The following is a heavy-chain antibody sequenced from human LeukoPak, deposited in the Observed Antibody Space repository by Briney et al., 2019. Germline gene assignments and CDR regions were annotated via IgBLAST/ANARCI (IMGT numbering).Heavy chain of an antibody. V-gene: IGHV4-30-2*01. CDR2: IYHSEST. D-gene: IGHD3-22*01. CDR3: ASSEYYYDSSGYGWFDP. CDR1: GGSISSGGYS. J-gene: IGHJ5*02. Sequence: SETLSLTCAVSGGSISSGGYSWSWIRQPPGKGLEWIGYIYHSESTYYNPSLKSRVTISVDRSKNQFSLKLSSVTAADTAVYYCASSEYYYDSSGYGWFDPWGQGTLVTVSS.